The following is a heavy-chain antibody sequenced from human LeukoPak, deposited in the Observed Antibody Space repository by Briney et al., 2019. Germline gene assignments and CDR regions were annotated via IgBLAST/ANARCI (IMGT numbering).Heavy chain of an antibody. D-gene: IGHD3-10*01. CDR2: IIPILGIA. Sequence: SVKVSCNASGGTFSSYAISWVRQAPGQGLEWMGRIIPILGIANYAQKFQGRVTITADKSTSTAYMELSSLRSEDTAVYYCARGYGSRSYGYGMDVWGQGTTVTVSS. V-gene: IGHV1-69*04. J-gene: IGHJ6*02. CDR3: ARGYGSRSYGYGMDV. CDR1: GGTFSSYA.